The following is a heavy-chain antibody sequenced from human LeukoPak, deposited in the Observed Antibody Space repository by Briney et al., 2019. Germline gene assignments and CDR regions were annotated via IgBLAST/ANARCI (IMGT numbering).Heavy chain of an antibody. CDR2: ISGSGGST. Sequence: GGSLRFSCAASGFTFSIYTMSWVRQAPGKGLEWVSAISGSGGSTYYADSVKGRFTISRDNSKNTLYLQMNSLRGEDTAVYYCAKGSHTFGGVIAFYWGQGTLVTVSS. D-gene: IGHD3-16*02. CDR1: GFTFSIYT. J-gene: IGHJ4*02. V-gene: IGHV3-23*01. CDR3: AKGSHTFGGVIAFY.